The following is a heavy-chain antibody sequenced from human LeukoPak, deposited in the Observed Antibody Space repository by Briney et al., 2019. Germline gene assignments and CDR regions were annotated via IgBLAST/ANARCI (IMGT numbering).Heavy chain of an antibody. CDR1: GGTFSSYA. V-gene: IGHV1-69*01. CDR3: ARGFSYDSSGYSY. CDR2: IIPIFGTA. Sequence: SVKVSCNASGGTFSSYAISWVRPPPGHGLEWMGGIIPIFGTANYAQKLQGRVTITADESTSTAYMELSSLRSEDTAVYYCARGFSYDSSGYSYWGQGTLVTVSS. D-gene: IGHD3-22*01. J-gene: IGHJ4*02.